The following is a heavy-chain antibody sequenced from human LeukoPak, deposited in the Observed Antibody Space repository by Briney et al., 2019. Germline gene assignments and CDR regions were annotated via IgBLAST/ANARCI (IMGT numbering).Heavy chain of an antibody. CDR1: GGSISSSSYY. J-gene: IGHJ4*02. CDR2: VYYSGST. CDR3: AREGLSAAKGYFDY. V-gene: IGHV4-39*02. D-gene: IGHD4/OR15-4a*01. Sequence: KSSETLSLTCTVSGGSISSSSYYWGWIRQPPGKGLEWIGSVYYSGSTYYNPSLKGRVTISVDTSKNQFSLKLRSVTAADTAVYYCAREGLSAAKGYFDYWGQGTLVTVSS.